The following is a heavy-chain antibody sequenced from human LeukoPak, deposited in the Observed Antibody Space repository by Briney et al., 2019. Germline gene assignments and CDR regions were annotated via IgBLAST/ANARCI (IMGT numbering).Heavy chain of an antibody. CDR1: GFTFSSYW. Sequence: GGSLRLSCAASGFTFSSYWMHWVRQAPGKGLKWVSRINSDGSSTSYADSGKGRFTISGDNAKNTVYLQMNSLRAEDTAVYYCAREHHYYDSSGYNYNWFDPWGQGTLVTVSS. CDR3: AREHHYYDSSGYNYNWFDP. J-gene: IGHJ5*02. CDR2: INSDGSST. D-gene: IGHD3-22*01. V-gene: IGHV3-74*01.